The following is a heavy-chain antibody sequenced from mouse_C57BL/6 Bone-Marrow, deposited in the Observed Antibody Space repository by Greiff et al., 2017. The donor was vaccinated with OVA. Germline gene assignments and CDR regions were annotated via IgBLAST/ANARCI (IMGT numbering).Heavy chain of an antibody. CDR1: GYTFTSYW. V-gene: IGHV1-59*01. D-gene: IGHD1-1*01. CDR3: AKGAVVATDYFDY. CDR2: IDPSDSYT. J-gene: IGHJ2*01. Sequence: QVQLQQSGAELVRPGTSVKLSCKASGYTFTSYWMHWVKQRPGQGLEWIGVIDPSDSYTNYNQKFKGKATLTVDTSSSTAYMQLSSLTSEDSAVYYCAKGAVVATDYFDYWGQGTTLTVSS.